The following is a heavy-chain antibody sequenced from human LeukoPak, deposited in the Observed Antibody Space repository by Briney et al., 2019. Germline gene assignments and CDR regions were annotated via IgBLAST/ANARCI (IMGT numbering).Heavy chain of an antibody. J-gene: IGHJ3*02. V-gene: IGHV3-30*03. Sequence: GGSLRLSCAASGFTFTSYGMHWVRQAPGKGLEWVALITYDGYYKYYSDSVKGRFTISSDTSKNTMYLQMNSLRAEDTAVYYCARGFQCHGDCYFDAIDIWGQGTLVIVSS. D-gene: IGHD2-21*02. CDR3: ARGFQCHGDCYFDAIDI. CDR2: ITYDGYYK. CDR1: GFTFTSYG.